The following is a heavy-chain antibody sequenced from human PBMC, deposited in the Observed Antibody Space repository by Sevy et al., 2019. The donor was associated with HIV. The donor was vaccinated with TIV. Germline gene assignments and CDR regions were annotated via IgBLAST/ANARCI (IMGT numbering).Heavy chain of an antibody. CDR2: ISGTAAYT. D-gene: IGHD1-26*01. CDR3: AKDATVGPTTPDY. V-gene: IGHV3-23*01. Sequence: GGSLRLSCAASGFSFTNYAMSWVRQAPGKGLEWVSAISGTAAYTYYADSVKGRFTISRDNSKNTIYLQMNSLRAEDTATYFYAKDATVGPTTPDYWGQGTLVTVSS. J-gene: IGHJ4*02. CDR1: GFSFTNYA.